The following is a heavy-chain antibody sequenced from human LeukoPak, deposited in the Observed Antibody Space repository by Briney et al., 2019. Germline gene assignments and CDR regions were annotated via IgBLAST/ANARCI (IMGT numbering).Heavy chain of an antibody. CDR1: GFTFSSYW. CDR3: ARGGDYDSYTPADY. CDR2: IKQDGSEK. D-gene: IGHD3-22*01. Sequence: GGSLRLSCAASGFTFSSYWMTWVRQAPGKGPEWVANIKQDGSEKYYVDSVKGRFTISRDNPKNTLYLQMNSLRTEDTAVYHCARGGDYDSYTPADYWGQGTLVTVSS. J-gene: IGHJ4*02. V-gene: IGHV3-7*01.